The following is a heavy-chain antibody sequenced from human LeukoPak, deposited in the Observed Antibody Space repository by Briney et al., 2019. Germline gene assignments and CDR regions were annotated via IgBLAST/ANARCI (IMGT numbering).Heavy chain of an antibody. CDR1: GFTFSSYG. Sequence: GGSLRHSCAASGFTFSSYGMHWVRQAPGKGLEWVAVISYDGSNKYYADSVKGRFTISRDNSKNTLYLQMNSLRTEDTALYYCVRGKQNMDVWGKGTTVTISS. D-gene: IGHD3-10*01. J-gene: IGHJ6*03. CDR2: ISYDGSNK. CDR3: VRGKQNMDV. V-gene: IGHV3-30*03.